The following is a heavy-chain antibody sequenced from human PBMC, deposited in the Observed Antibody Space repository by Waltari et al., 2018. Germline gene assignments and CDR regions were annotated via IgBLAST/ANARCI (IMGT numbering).Heavy chain of an antibody. Sequence: MQLAQTGSELKQTGSSVRVSCRASEYIFSFRPLHWVRFVPGQATEWMGGIIPYNGNSQYSRKFAGRISMTREMSLTGVHLDLRSVTPDDTGLYYCARSSLAGDQTYIERWGNGTLVTVSS. D-gene: IGHD1-1*01. CDR1: EYIFSFRP. CDR2: IIPYNGNS. V-gene: IGHV1-45*02. J-gene: IGHJ4*03. CDR3: ARSSLAGDQTYIER.